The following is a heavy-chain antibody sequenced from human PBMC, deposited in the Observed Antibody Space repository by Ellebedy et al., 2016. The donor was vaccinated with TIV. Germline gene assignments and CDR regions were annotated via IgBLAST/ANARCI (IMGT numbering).Heavy chain of an antibody. Sequence: PGGSLRLSCAASGFTFNIYGMSWFRQAPGKGLEWVSTVSADGQDTHYADSVMGRFTISRDNSRKMLFLQMNSLRVDDTALYYCAKEPQSYNGFTLPLDFWGQGTQVTVSS. CDR3: AKEPQSYNGFTLPLDF. CDR1: GFTFNIYG. J-gene: IGHJ4*02. D-gene: IGHD5-24*01. V-gene: IGHV3-23*01. CDR2: VSADGQDT.